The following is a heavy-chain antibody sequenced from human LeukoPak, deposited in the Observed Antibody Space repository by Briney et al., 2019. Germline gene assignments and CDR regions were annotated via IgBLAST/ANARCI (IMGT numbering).Heavy chain of an antibody. D-gene: IGHD6-19*01. CDR2: IYYSGST. CDR3: ARAAYSSGWYLGY. CDR1: GGSISSYY. Sequence: SETLSLTCTVSGGSISSYYWSWIRQPPGKGLEWIGYIYYSGSTNYNPSLKSRVTISVDTSKNQFSLKLSSVTAADMAVYYCARAAYSSGWYLGYWGQGTLVTVSS. V-gene: IGHV4-59*01. J-gene: IGHJ4*02.